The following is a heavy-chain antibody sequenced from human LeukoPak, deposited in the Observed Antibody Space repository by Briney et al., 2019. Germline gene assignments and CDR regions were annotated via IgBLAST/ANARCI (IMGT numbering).Heavy chain of an antibody. CDR1: GGSISSYY. V-gene: IGHV4-4*07. CDR2: IYTSGST. D-gene: IGHD3-22*01. J-gene: IGHJ4*02. CDR3: ARDLTDYYELDY. Sequence: SETLSLTCTVSGGSISSYYWNWIRRPAGKGLEWIGRIYTSGSTNYNPSLKSRVTMSVDTSKNQFSLNLISVTAADTAVYYCARDLTDYYELDYWGQGTLVTVSS.